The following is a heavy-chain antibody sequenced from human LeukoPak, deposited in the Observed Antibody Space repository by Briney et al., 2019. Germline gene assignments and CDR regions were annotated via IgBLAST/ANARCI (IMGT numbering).Heavy chain of an antibody. V-gene: IGHV4-34*12. J-gene: IGHJ3*02. CDR2: IVHSGNT. D-gene: IGHD6-13*01. CDR1: GGSISSYY. CDR3: ARFGSSTWYKGAFDI. Sequence: PSETLSLTCSVSGGSISSYYGSWIRQPPGKGLEWIGEIVHSGNTKYNPSLKSRVTILVDTSKNQFSLNLTSVTAADTAVYYCARFGSSTWYKGAFDIWGQGTMVTVAS.